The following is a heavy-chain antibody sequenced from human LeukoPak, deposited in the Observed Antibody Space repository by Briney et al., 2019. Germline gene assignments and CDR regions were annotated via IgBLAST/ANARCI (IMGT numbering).Heavy chain of an antibody. V-gene: IGHV3-21*01. Sequence: GGXLRLSCAASGFTFNTYSMNWVRQAPGKGLEWVSSISSSSGYIYYVDSVKGGFTISRDKAKNSLYMQMNRLRDKDTAVYYCARAGLRFVEWFKDAFDIWGQGTTVTVSS. J-gene: IGHJ3*02. D-gene: IGHD3-3*01. CDR3: ARAGLRFVEWFKDAFDI. CDR2: ISSSSGYI. CDR1: GFTFNTYS.